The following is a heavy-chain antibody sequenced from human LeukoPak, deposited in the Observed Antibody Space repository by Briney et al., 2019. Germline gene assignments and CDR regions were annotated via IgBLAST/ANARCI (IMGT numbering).Heavy chain of an antibody. V-gene: IGHV4-39*07. Sequence: SETLSLTCTVSGGSISSSSYYWGWIRQPPGKGLEWIGSIYYSGSTYYNPSLKSRVTISVDTSKNQFSLKLSSVTAADTAVYYCARDQTYYYDSSGYGDWGQGTLVTVSS. CDR3: ARDQTYYYDSSGYGD. D-gene: IGHD3-22*01. CDR1: GGSISSSSYY. CDR2: IYYSGST. J-gene: IGHJ4*02.